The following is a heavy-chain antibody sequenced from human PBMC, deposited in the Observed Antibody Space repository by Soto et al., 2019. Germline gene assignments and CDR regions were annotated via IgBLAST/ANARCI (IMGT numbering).Heavy chain of an antibody. D-gene: IGHD3-10*01. V-gene: IGHV3-48*01. J-gene: IGHJ4*02. Sequence: GGSLRLSCAASGFTFSSYSMNWVRQAPGKGLEWVSYISSSSSTIYYADSVKGRFTISRDNAKNSLYLQMNSLRAEDTAVYYCARNYRTYGPFDYFGLRTLVTISS. CDR3: ARNYRTYGPFDY. CDR2: ISSSSSTI. CDR1: GFTFSSYS.